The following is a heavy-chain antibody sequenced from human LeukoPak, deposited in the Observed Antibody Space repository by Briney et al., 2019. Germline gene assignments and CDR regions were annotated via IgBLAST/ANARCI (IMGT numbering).Heavy chain of an antibody. CDR3: ARNIGQYYDFWSGYPAPYFYYDYMDV. J-gene: IGHJ6*03. CDR1: GGSISSYY. Sequence: PSETLSLTCTVSGGSISSYYWSWTRQPPGKGLEWIGYIYYSGSTNYNPSLKSRVTISVDTSKNQFSLKLSSVTAADTAVYYCARNIGQYYDFWSGYPAPYFYYDYMDVWGKGTTVTVSS. CDR2: IYYSGST. D-gene: IGHD3-3*01. V-gene: IGHV4-59*01.